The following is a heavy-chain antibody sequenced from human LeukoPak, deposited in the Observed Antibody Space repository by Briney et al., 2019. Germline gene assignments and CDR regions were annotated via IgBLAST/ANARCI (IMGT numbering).Heavy chain of an antibody. Sequence: GASVKVSCKASGGTFSSYAISWVRQAPGQGLEWIGGIIPIFGTANYAQKFQGRVTITADESTSTAYMELSSLRSEDTAVYYCARVSDSTSHYDYWGQGTLVTVSS. V-gene: IGHV1-69*13. J-gene: IGHJ4*02. CDR2: IIPIFGTA. CDR1: GGTFSSYA. D-gene: IGHD1-26*01. CDR3: ARVSDSTSHYDY.